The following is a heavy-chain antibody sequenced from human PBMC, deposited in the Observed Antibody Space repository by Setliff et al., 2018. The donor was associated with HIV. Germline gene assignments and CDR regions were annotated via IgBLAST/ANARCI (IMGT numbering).Heavy chain of an antibody. CDR2: IYASGST. J-gene: IGHJ5*02. D-gene: IGHD6-19*01. CDR3: ARGVYSSGWYLLTRLDP. V-gene: IGHV4-61*09. Sequence: PSETLSLTCTVSGGSISSGNHYWAWIRQPAGKRLEWIGHIYASGSTYYNPSLNSRASISVDTSNSQFSLRLTSVTAADTAVYYCARGVYSSGWYLLTRLDPWGQGVLVTVS. CDR1: GGSISSGNHY.